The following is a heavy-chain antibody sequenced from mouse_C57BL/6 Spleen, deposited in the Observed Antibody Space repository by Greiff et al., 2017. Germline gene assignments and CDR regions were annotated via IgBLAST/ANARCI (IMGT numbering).Heavy chain of an antibody. CDR2: IYPGSGST. V-gene: IGHV1-55*01. CDR1: GYTFTSYW. CDR3: ARRENYYGSSYYFDY. Sequence: QVQLQQPGAELVKPGASVTMSCKASGYTFTSYWITWVKQRPGQGLEWIGDIYPGSGSTNYSEKFKSKATLTVDTSSSTAYMQLSSLTSENSAVYYCARRENYYGSSYYFDYWGQGTTLTVSS. J-gene: IGHJ2*01. D-gene: IGHD1-1*01.